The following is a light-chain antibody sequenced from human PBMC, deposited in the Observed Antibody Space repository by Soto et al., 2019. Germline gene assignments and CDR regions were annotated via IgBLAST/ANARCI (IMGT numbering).Light chain of an antibody. J-gene: IGKJ2*01. CDR1: QSVSSRY. CDR2: GAF. V-gene: IGKV3-20*01. CDR3: QQYGSSPPYT. Sequence: EIVLTQSPGTLSLSPGERATLSCRASQSVSSRYLAWYQQRPGQAPRLLIYGAFRRATGIPDRFSGGGSGTDFTLTINRLEPEDFAVSYCQQYGSSPPYTFGQGTKLEIK.